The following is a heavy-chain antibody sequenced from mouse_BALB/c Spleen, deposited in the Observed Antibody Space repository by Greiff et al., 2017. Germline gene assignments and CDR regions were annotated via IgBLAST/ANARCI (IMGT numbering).Heavy chain of an antibody. V-gene: IGHV3-8*02. J-gene: IGHJ1*01. D-gene: IGHD2-2*01. Sequence: EVQLVESGPSLVKPSQTLSLTCSVTGDSITSGYWNWIRKFPGNKLEYMGYISYSGSTYYNPSLKSRISITRDTSKNQYYLQLNSVTTEDTATYYCVIYYGYDEGYFDVWGAGTTVTVSS. CDR1: GDSITSGY. CDR2: ISYSGST. CDR3: VIYYGYDEGYFDV.